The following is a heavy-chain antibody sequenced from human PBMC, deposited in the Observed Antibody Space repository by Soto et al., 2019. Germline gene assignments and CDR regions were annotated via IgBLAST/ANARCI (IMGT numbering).Heavy chain of an antibody. D-gene: IGHD1-26*01. CDR3: ARATSGLLDY. Sequence: PGGSLRLSCAASGFTLSSYSMNWVRQAPGKGLEWVSSISSSSSYIYYTDSVKGRFTISRDNAKNSLYLQMNSLRAEDTAVYYCARATSGLLDYWGQGTLVTVSS. V-gene: IGHV3-21*01. J-gene: IGHJ4*02. CDR1: GFTLSSYS. CDR2: ISSSSSYI.